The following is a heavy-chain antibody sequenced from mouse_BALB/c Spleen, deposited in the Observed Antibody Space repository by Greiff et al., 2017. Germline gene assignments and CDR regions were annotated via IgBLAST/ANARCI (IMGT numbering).Heavy chain of an antibody. Sequence: VQLQQSGPELVKPGASVKMSCKASGYTFTSYVMHWVKQKPGQGLEWIGYINPYNDGTKYNEKFKGKATLTSDKSSSTAYMELSSLTSEDSAVYYCARSEDYDGIYYAMDYWGQGTSVTVSS. CDR1: GYTFTSYV. CDR2: INPYNDGT. V-gene: IGHV1-14*01. CDR3: ARSEDYDGIYYAMDY. J-gene: IGHJ4*01. D-gene: IGHD2-4*01.